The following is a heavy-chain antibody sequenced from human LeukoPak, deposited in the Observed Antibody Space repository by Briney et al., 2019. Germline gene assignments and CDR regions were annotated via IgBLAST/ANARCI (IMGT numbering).Heavy chain of an antibody. V-gene: IGHV4-34*01. CDR2: INHSGST. CDR1: GGSFSGYY. Sequence: PSETLSLTCAVYGGSFSGYYWSWIRQPPGKGLEWIGEINHSGSTNYNPSLKSRVTISVDTSKNQFSLKLSSVTAADTAVYYCARVAVTKRGIDYWGQGTLVTVSS. D-gene: IGHD4-17*01. J-gene: IGHJ4*02. CDR3: ARVAVTKRGIDY.